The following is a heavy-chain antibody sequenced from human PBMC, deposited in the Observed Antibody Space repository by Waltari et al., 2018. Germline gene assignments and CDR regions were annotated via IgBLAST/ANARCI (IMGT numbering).Heavy chain of an antibody. CDR2: IDYCRRT. CDR1: GGSISSGGQL. D-gene: IGHD4-17*01. Sequence: HVQLQESGPGLGKPSQTRSPTCTVSGGSISSGGQLRGEIRQHPGKALEWCGYIDYCRRTYYNPPLNSRVTISVDPSKNQFCLKLSSVADADTAVYYCSRDDYGDYSAAFDIWGQGTMVTFSS. CDR3: SRDDYGDYSAAFDI. V-gene: IGHV4-31*03. J-gene: IGHJ3*02.